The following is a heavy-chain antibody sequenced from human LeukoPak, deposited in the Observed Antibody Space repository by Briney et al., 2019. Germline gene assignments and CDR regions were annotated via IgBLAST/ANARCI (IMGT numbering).Heavy chain of an antibody. CDR2: IYYSGST. V-gene: IGHV4-39*07. D-gene: IGHD3-22*01. Sequence: SETLSLTCTVSGGSIRSSSHYWGWIRQPPGKGLEWIGSIYYSGSTYYNPSLKSRVTISVDTSKNQFSLKLSSVTAADTAVYYCARDDSTGYYYVPNAFDIWGQGTMVTVSS. CDR3: ARDDSTGYYYVPNAFDI. J-gene: IGHJ3*02. CDR1: GGSIRSSSHY.